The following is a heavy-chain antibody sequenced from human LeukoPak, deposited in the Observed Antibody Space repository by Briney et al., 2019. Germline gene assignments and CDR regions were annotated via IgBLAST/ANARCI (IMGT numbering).Heavy chain of an antibody. J-gene: IGHJ4*02. CDR3: ARGGWSLDF. Sequence: PSETLSLTCTVSGVSISTLYWSWIRQPPGKGLEWIGYIYYNGGTNYNPSLKSRVTISVDTSKNQFSLKLSSVTAADTAVYYCARGGWSLDFWGQGTLVTVSS. CDR2: IYYNGGT. CDR1: GVSISTLY. V-gene: IGHV4-59*11.